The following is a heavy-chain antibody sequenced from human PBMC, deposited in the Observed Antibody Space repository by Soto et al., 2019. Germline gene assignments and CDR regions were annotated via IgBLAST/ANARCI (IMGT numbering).Heavy chain of an antibody. V-gene: IGHV1-18*01. D-gene: IGHD3-22*01. CDR2: ISAYDGKT. Sequence: ASVKVSCKASGYSFTTSGITWVRQAPGQGLELMGWISAYDGKTTYAEKFQGRVTLTTDTSTSTAYMELRSLRSDDTAIYYCARGGYFDSSNYLAYWGLGTLVTVSS. J-gene: IGHJ4*02. CDR1: GYSFTTSG. CDR3: ARGGYFDSSNYLAY.